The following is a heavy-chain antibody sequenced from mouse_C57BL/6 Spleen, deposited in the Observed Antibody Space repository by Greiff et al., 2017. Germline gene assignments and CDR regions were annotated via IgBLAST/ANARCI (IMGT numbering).Heavy chain of an antibody. J-gene: IGHJ1*03. Sequence: VMLVESGPGLVQPSPSLSITCTVSGFSLTSYGVHWVRQSPGKGLEWLGVIWRGGSTDYNAAFMSRLSITKDNSKSQVFFKMHSLQADDTAIYYCAKKTTTGYFDGWGTGTTVTVSS. CDR2: IWRGGST. V-gene: IGHV2-5*01. CDR1: GFSLTSYG. CDR3: AKKTTTGYFDG. D-gene: IGHD5-5*01.